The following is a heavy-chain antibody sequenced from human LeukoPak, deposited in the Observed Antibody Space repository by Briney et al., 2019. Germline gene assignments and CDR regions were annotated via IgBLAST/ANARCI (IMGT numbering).Heavy chain of an antibody. J-gene: IGHJ4*02. V-gene: IGHV4-39*01. CDR1: GGSISSSSYY. Sequence: SETLSLTCTVSGGSISSSSYYWGWIRQPPGKGLEWIGSIYYSGSTYYNPSLKSRVTISVDTSKNQFSLKLSSVTAADTAVYYCARRVLGVPFDYWGQGTLVTVSS. D-gene: IGHD3-10*01. CDR2: IYYSGST. CDR3: ARRVLGVPFDY.